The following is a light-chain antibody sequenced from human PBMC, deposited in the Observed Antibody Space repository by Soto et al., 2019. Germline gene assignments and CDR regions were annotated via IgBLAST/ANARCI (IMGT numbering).Light chain of an antibody. CDR3: CSFASRSTYL. J-gene: IGLJ1*01. CDR2: DVT. Sequence: QSVLTQPRSVSGSPGQSVTISCTGSSSDVGSYNYVSWYQQHPGKAPELILCDVTKRPSGVPNRFSGSKSGNTASLTISGLQAEDEADYYCCSFASRSTYLFGGGTKVTVL. V-gene: IGLV2-11*01. CDR1: SSDVGSYNY.